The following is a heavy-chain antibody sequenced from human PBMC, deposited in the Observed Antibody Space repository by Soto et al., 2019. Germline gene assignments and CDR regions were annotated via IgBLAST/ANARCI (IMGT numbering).Heavy chain of an antibody. V-gene: IGHV4-30-4*01. CDR1: GDSISSDGYH. CDR2: IYNGGRT. Sequence: SETLSLTCTVSGDSISSDGYHWSWIRQSPGKGLEWIGYIYNGGRTFYRPSLESRINMSLDATKNSYSLRLTSVTAADTAVYYCARAPVGMDSINFFDHWGQGILVNV. D-gene: IGHD2-8*01. J-gene: IGHJ4*02. CDR3: ARAPVGMDSINFFDH.